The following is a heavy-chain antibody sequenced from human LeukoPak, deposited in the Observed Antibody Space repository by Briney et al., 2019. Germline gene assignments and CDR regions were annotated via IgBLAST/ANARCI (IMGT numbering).Heavy chain of an antibody. Sequence: ASVKVSCRASGYTFTSYGISWVRQAPGQGLEWMGWISAYNGNTNYAQKLQGRVTMTTDTSTSTAYMELRSLRSDDTAVYYCARDNLAVLDILTGYYRANDAFDIWGQGTMVTVSS. V-gene: IGHV1-18*01. CDR2: ISAYNGNT. CDR3: ARDNLAVLDILTGYYRANDAFDI. CDR1: GYTFTSYG. J-gene: IGHJ3*02. D-gene: IGHD3-9*01.